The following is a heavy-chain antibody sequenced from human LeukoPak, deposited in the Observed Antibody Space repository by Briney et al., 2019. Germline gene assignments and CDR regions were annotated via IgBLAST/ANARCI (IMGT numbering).Heavy chain of an antibody. J-gene: IGHJ4*02. CDR1: GFSFSAYW. CDR2: IKQDGSEQ. CDR3: AGGEYAGY. D-gene: IGHD4-17*01. Sequence: PGGSLRLSCAASGFSFSAYWMNWVRQAPGRGLEWVGNIKQDGSEQYYEDSGTGRFTISRDNAKNSLYLQMNSLRAEDTAVYYCAGGEYAGYWGQGTLVTVSS. V-gene: IGHV3-7*02.